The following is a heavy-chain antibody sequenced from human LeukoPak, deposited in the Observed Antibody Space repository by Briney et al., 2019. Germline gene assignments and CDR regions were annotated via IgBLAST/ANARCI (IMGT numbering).Heavy chain of an antibody. CDR1: GYTFTGYY. Sequence: ASVKGSCKASGYTFTGYYMHWVRQAPGQGLEWMGWINPNSGGTNYAQKFQGRVTMTRDTSISTAYMELSGLRSDDTAMYYCARSSGYYYYYGMDVWGQGTTVTVSS. CDR2: INPNSGGT. D-gene: IGHD3-22*01. V-gene: IGHV1-2*02. J-gene: IGHJ6*02. CDR3: ARSSGYYYYYGMDV.